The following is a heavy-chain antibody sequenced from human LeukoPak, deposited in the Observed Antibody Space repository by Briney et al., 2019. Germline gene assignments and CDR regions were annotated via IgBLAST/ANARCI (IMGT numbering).Heavy chain of an antibody. CDR2: IYYSGST. V-gene: IGHV4-59*01. Sequence: SETLSLTCTVSGGSISSYYWSWIRQPPGKGLEWIGYIYYSGSTNYNPSLKSRVTISVDTPKNQFSLKLSSVTAADTAVYYCARDGGRGYSYGSDTFHIWGQGSMVTVSS. CDR3: ARDGGRGYSYGSDTFHI. J-gene: IGHJ3*02. D-gene: IGHD5-18*01. CDR1: GGSISSYY.